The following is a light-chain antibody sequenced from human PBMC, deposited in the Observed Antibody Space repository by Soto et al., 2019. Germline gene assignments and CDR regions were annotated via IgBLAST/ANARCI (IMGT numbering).Light chain of an antibody. V-gene: IGLV1-40*01. CDR1: SSDVGAAYD. CDR2: GNS. J-gene: IGLJ1*01. Sequence: QSVLTQPPSVSGAPGQRVTISCTGSSSDVGAAYDVHWYQHLPGTAPKLLIYGNSNRPSGVPDRFSGSKSGTSASLAITGLQAEDEADYYCPSSDSRLSLHVFVTVTKVTVL. CDR3: PSSDSRLSLHV.